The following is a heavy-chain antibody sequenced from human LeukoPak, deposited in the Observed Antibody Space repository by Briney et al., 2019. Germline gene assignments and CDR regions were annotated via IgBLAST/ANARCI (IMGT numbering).Heavy chain of an antibody. Sequence: SETLSLTCTVSGGSISSYYWSWIRQPPGKGLEWIGYIYYSGSTNYNPSLKSRVTISVDTSKNQFSLKLSSVTAADTAVYYCARDIRGYSYGLSEYYYYYYMDVWGKGTTVTVSS. J-gene: IGHJ6*03. V-gene: IGHV4-59*01. CDR2: IYYSGST. CDR1: GGSISSYY. CDR3: ARDIRGYSYGLSEYYYYYYMDV. D-gene: IGHD5-18*01.